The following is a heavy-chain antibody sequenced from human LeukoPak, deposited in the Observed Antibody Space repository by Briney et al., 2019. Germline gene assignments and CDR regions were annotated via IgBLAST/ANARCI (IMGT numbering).Heavy chain of an antibody. V-gene: IGHV3-11*01. J-gene: IGHJ4*02. CDR3: ARDRLGDYDHSGYYDK. CDR2: ICDSGRTV. CDR1: GFTFSDYY. D-gene: IGHD3-22*01. Sequence: GGSLRLSCAASGFTFSDYYMSWLRQAPGKGLEWVAYICDSGRTVYYADSVKGRFPISRDNAKTSVYLQMNNLRAEDTAVYYCARDRLGDYDHSGYYDKWGQGTLVTVSS.